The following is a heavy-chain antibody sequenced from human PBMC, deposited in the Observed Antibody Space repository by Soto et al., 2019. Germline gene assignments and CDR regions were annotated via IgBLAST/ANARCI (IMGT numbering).Heavy chain of an antibody. CDR3: AREHGSRSYIGY. D-gene: IGHD3-10*01. CDR2: IIPIFGTA. Sequence: SVKVSCKASGGTFSSYAISWVRQAPGQGLEWMGGIIPIFGTANYAQKFQGRVTITADESTSTAYMELSSLRSEDTAVYYCAREHGSRSYIGYSGKGNFVIVSS. V-gene: IGHV1-69*01. CDR1: GGTFSSYA. J-gene: IGHJ4*02.